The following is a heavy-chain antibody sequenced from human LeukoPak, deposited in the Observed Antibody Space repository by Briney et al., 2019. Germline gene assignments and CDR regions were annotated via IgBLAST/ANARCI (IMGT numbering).Heavy chain of an antibody. CDR3: ARGAPYSGYDAGGGRPCDY. CDR2: INSDGSGT. CDR1: GFTFSSYW. Sequence: GGSLRLSCAASGFTFSSYWMHWVRQAPGKGLVWVSRINSDGSGTSYADSVKGRFTISRDNAKNTLYVQMNSLRAEDTAVYYCARGAPYSGYDAGGGRPCDYWGQGTLVTVSS. J-gene: IGHJ4*02. V-gene: IGHV3-74*01. D-gene: IGHD5-12*01.